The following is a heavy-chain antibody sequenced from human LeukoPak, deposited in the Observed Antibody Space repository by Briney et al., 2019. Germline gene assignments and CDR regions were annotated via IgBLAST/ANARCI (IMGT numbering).Heavy chain of an antibody. V-gene: IGHV4-30-4*01. CDR2: IYYSGST. J-gene: IGHJ6*02. Sequence: SETLSLTCTVSGGSISSGDYYWSWIRQPPGTGLEWIGYIYYSGSTYYNPSLKSRVTISVDTSKNQFSLKLSSVTAADTAVYYCAREVRYGDDYCYYYGMDVWGQGTTVTVSS. D-gene: IGHD4-17*01. CDR3: AREVRYGDDYCYYYGMDV. CDR1: GGSISSGDYY.